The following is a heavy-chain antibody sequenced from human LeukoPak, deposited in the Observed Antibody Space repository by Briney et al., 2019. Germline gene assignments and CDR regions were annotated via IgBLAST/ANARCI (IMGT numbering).Heavy chain of an antibody. CDR3: ATSGSYYRFEY. CDR2: IWYDGSNK. CDR1: GFTFNDYT. D-gene: IGHD1-26*01. V-gene: IGHV3-33*08. J-gene: IGHJ4*02. Sequence: GGSLRLSCAASGFTFNDYTMTWVRQAPGKGLEWVAVIWYDGSNKYYADSVKGRLTISRDNSKNTLYLQMNSLRAEDTAVYYCATSGSYYRFEYWGQGTLVTVSS.